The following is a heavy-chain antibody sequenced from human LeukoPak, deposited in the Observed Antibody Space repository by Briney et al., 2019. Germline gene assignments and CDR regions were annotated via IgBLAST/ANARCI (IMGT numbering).Heavy chain of an antibody. V-gene: IGHV3-11*06. CDR2: ISSSSSYT. J-gene: IGHJ4*02. CDR1: GLTFSNVW. D-gene: IGHD2-2*01. CDR3: ARGSTSWYYLDY. Sequence: PGGSLRLSCAASGLTFSNVWMNWVRQAPGKGLEWVSYISSSSSYTNYADSVKGRFTISRDNAKNSVFLQMSSLRAEDTAIYYCARGSTSWYYLDYWGQGSLVTVSS.